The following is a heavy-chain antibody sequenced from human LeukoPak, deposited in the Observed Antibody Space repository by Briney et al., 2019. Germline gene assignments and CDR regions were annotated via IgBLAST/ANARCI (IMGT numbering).Heavy chain of an antibody. Sequence: GGSLRLSCIVSGFTVSSNYMSWVRQAPGKGLEWVSIIDSGGSTYYSDSVKDRFTISRDNSNNTLFLQMNSLRAEDTAVYYCARALGPDAFDIWGQGTMVTVSS. CDR2: IDSGGST. CDR1: GFTVSSNY. CDR3: ARALGPDAFDI. V-gene: IGHV3-66*01. J-gene: IGHJ3*02.